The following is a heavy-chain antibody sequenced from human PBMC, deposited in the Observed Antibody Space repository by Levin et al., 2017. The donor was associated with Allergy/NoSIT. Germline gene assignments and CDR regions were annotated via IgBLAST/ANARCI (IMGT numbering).Heavy chain of an antibody. V-gene: IGHV4-4*07. J-gene: IGHJ4*02. Sequence: PSETLSLSCTVSGGSISSYYWSWIRQPAGKALEWIGRIYSTGSTNYNPSLKSRVIMSVDTSKNQFSLKLSSVTAADTAVYYCARGRGGGKDFDYWGQGTLVTVSS. CDR1: GGSISSYY. D-gene: IGHD2-15*01. CDR3: ARGRGGGKDFDY. CDR2: IYSTGST.